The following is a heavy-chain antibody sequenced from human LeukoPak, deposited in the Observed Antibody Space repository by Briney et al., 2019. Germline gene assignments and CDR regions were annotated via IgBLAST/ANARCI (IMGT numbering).Heavy chain of an antibody. Sequence: ASVKVSCKASGGTFSSYAISWVRQAPGQGLEWMGGIIPIFGTANYAQKFQGRVTITADESTSTAYMELSSLRSEDTAVYYCARGAPSPDYPDYYDSSGYYSDAFDIWGQGTMVTVSS. V-gene: IGHV1-69*13. CDR2: IIPIFGTA. J-gene: IGHJ3*02. D-gene: IGHD3-22*01. CDR1: GGTFSSYA. CDR3: ARGAPSPDYPDYYDSSGYYSDAFDI.